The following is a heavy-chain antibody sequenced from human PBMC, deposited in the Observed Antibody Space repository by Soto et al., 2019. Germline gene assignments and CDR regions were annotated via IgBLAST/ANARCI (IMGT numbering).Heavy chain of an antibody. Sequence: SVKVSCKASGGTFSSYAISWVRQAPGQGLEWMGGIIPIFGTANYAQKFQGRVTITADESTSTAYMELSSLRSEDTAVYYCERVWFTLGYCSGGRCLPTTWYFDYWGQGTLVNVS. V-gene: IGHV1-69*13. CDR1: GGTFSSYA. CDR2: IIPIFGTA. CDR3: ERVWFTLGYCSGGRCLPTTWYFDY. D-gene: IGHD2-15*01. J-gene: IGHJ4*02.